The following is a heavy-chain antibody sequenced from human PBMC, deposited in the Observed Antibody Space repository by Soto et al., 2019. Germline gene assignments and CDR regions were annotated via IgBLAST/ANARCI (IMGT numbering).Heavy chain of an antibody. CDR1: GYSLTTYW. J-gene: IGHJ3*02. CDR3: ARRHRTAVDGSAFDI. Sequence: PGESLKISCKASGYSLTTYWIGWVRQMPGKGLEWMGIIYPDDSDTRYSPSFQGQVTISADKSIGTAYLQWSSLKASDTAMYYCARRHRTAVDGSAFDIWGQGAMVTVSS. CDR2: IYPDDSDT. D-gene: IGHD6-19*01. V-gene: IGHV5-51*01.